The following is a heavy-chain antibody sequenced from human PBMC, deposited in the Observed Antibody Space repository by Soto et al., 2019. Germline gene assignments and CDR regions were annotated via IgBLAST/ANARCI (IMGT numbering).Heavy chain of an antibody. CDR1: GFTFSSYA. CDR2: ISGSGGST. CDR3: AKYAVIYGRIFGVVIEEYYYYYGMDV. J-gene: IGHJ6*02. V-gene: IGHV3-23*01. Sequence: PGGSLRLSCAASGFTFSSYAMSWVRQAPGKGLEWVSAISGSGGSTYYADSVKGRFTISRDNSKNTLYLQMNSLRAEDTAVYYCAKYAVIYGRIFGVVIEEYYYYYGMDVWGQGTTVTV. D-gene: IGHD3-3*01.